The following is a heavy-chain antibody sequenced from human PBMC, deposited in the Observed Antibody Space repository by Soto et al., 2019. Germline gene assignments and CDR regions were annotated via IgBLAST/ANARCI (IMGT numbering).Heavy chain of an antibody. V-gene: IGHV3-74*01. J-gene: IGHJ6*02. CDR2: ISIDGGST. CDR3: TRGIYGMNA. Sequence: GGSLRLSCAGSGFTFSSYFMQWVRQAPGKGLVWVSRISIDGGSTSYADSVKGRFTISRDNARNALYLEMNSLRADDTAVYYCTRGIYGMNAWGQGTKVTVSS. CDR1: GFTFSSYF.